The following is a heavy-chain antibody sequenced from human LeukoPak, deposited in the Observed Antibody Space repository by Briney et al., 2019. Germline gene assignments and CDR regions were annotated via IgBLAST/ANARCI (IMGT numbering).Heavy chain of an antibody. J-gene: IGHJ4*02. CDR3: ASGYSSGWYPFDY. Sequence: PGGSLRLSCAASGFTFDDYAMHWVRQAPGKGLEWVSSISSSSYYIYCADSMKGRFTISRDNAKNSLYLQMNSLRAEDTAVYYCASGYSSGWYPFDYWGQGTLVTVSS. CDR1: GFTFDDYA. CDR2: ISSSSYYI. V-gene: IGHV3-21*01. D-gene: IGHD6-19*01.